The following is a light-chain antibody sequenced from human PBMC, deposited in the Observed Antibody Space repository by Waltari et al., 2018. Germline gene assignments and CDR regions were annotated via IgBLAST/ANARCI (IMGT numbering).Light chain of an antibody. CDR3: QHYVSLPAT. Sequence: SCRARQSVGRSLAWYQQKRGQAPRLLIYDASSRATGIPDRFSGSGSGTDFSLTISRLEPEDFAVYYCQHYVSLPATFGQGTKVEIK. CDR1: QSVGRS. J-gene: IGKJ1*01. CDR2: DAS. V-gene: IGKV3-20*01.